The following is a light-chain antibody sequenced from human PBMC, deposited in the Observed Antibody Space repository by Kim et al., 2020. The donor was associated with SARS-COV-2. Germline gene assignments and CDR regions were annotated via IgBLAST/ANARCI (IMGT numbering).Light chain of an antibody. V-gene: IGLV2-23*02. CDR2: EVS. Sequence: QSALTHPASVSGCPGQSITISCTGTSSDVGSYNLVSWYQQHPGKAPKLMIYEVSKRPSGVSNRFSGSKSGNTASLTISGLQAEDEADYYCCSYAGSSTVVFGGGTQLTVL. J-gene: IGLJ2*01. CDR3: CSYAGSSTVV. CDR1: SSDVGSYNL.